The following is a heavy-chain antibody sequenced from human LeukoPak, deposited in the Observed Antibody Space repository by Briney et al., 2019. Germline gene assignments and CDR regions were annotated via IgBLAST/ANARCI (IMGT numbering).Heavy chain of an antibody. D-gene: IGHD3-10*01. CDR1: GFSFTAYW. Sequence: PGGSLRLSCAASGFSFTAYWMSWVRQAPGKGLEWEANIKQDGDENYYVDSVMGRFTISRDNAKNSVYLEMTSLRAEDTAVYYCARDRGANYYGSLHLFDYWGQGTLVTVSS. CDR3: ARDRGANYYGSLHLFDY. J-gene: IGHJ4*02. CDR2: IKQDGDEN. V-gene: IGHV3-7*01.